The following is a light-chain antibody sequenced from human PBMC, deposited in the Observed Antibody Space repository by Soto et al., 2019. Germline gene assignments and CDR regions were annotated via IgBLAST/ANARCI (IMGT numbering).Light chain of an antibody. CDR2: GNS. J-gene: IGLJ1*01. Sequence: VLTQPPSVSGAPGQRVTISCTGSSSNIGAGYDVHWYQQLPGTAPKLLIYGNSNRPSGVPDRFSGSKSGTSASLAITGLQAEDEADYYCQSYDSSLSAHNYVFGTGTKVTVL. CDR1: SSNIGAGYD. CDR3: QSYDSSLSAHNYV. V-gene: IGLV1-40*01.